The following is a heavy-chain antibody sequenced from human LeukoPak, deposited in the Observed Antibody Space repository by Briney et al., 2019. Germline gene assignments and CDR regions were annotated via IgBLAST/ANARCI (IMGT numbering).Heavy chain of an antibody. V-gene: IGHV3-48*02. CDR3: AREFDFYY. CDR1: GFTFSFYS. D-gene: IGHD3-16*01. CDR2: IISSSTTI. Sequence: PGGSLTLPYAASGFTFSFYSKNWVRQAPGKGLEWVSYIISSSTTIYYADSVKGRFTISRDNAKNSLYLQMNSLRDEDTAVYYCAREFDFYYSGHGDLFTVSS. J-gene: IGHJ4*01.